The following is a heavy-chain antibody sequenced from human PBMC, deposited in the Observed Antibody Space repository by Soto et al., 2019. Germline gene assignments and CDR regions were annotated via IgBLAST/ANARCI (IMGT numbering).Heavy chain of an antibody. Sequence: EVQLVESGGGLVQPGGSLRLSCAASGFTFSSYNMNWVRQAPGKGLEWNSYISYGSDAKYYIDSVKGRFTISRDNAKSSLYLQMNGLRDEDTAVYYCARGGYHTPDYWGQGALVTVSS. V-gene: IGHV3-48*02. D-gene: IGHD2-2*01. J-gene: IGHJ4*02. CDR3: ARGGYHTPDY. CDR2: ISYGSDAK. CDR1: GFTFSSYN.